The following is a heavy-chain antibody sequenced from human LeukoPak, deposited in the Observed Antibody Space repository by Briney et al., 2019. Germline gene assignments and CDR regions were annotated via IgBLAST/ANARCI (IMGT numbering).Heavy chain of an antibody. CDR3: ARGVYGPLFDP. V-gene: IGHV3-11*06. J-gene: IGHJ5*02. CDR1: GFIFSDYY. CDR2: ISSTSSYT. D-gene: IGHD2-8*01. Sequence: GGSLRLSCAASGFIFSDYYMSWIRQVPGKGLEWVSYISSTSSYTNYADSVKGRFTISRDNGKNTLYLQMNSLRAEDTAVYYCARGVYGPLFDPWGQGTLVTVSS.